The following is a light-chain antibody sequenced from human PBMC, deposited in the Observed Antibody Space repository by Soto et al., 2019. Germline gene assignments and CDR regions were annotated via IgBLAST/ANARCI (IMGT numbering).Light chain of an antibody. CDR2: GAS. CDR3: QQYNAWRT. Sequence: ELVLTQSPGTLSLSPGERATLSCRASQSITSNLAWYQQKPGQAPRLLIYGASTRATGIPARFSGSGSGTEFTLTISSLQSEDFAVYYCQQYNAWRTFGQGTKVDI. CDR1: QSITSN. J-gene: IGKJ1*01. V-gene: IGKV3-15*01.